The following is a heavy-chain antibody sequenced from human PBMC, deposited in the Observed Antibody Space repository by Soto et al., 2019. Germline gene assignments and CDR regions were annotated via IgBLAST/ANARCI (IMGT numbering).Heavy chain of an antibody. CDR2: IKKDGSEK. J-gene: IGHJ3*02. Sequence: PGGSLRLSCAASGFTFSSYWMSWVRQAPGKGLEWVANIKKDGSEKYYVDSVKGRFTISRDNAKNSLYLQMNSLRAEDTAVYYCAKSVVVPAAVGPDAFDIWGQGTMVTVSS. V-gene: IGHV3-7*03. CDR3: AKSVVVPAAVGPDAFDI. CDR1: GFTFSSYW. D-gene: IGHD2-2*01.